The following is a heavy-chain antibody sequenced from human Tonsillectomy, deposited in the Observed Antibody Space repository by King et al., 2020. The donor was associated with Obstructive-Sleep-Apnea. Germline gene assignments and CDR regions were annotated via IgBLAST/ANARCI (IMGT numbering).Heavy chain of an antibody. V-gene: IGHV1-18*04. CDR3: ARVGDSSTWSDFDY. J-gene: IGHJ4*02. Sequence: QLVQSGAEVKKPGASVKVSCKASGYTFTSYGISWARQAPGQGLEWMGWISAYNVNTNSAQKLQGRVTMTTDTSTSTAYMELRSLRSDDTAVYYCARVGDSSTWSDFDYWGQGTLVTVSS. CDR1: GYTFTSYG. D-gene: IGHD6-13*01. CDR2: ISAYNVNT.